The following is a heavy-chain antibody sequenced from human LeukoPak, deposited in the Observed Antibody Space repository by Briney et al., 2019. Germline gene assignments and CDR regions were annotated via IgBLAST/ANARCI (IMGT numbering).Heavy chain of an antibody. CDR1: GGSISSSSYY. CDR2: IYYSGST. V-gene: IGHV4-39*07. J-gene: IGHJ3*02. Sequence: ASETLSLTCTVSGGSISSSSYYWGWIRQPPGKGLEWIGSIYYSGSTYYNPSLKSRVTISVDTSKNQFSLKLSSVTAADTAVYYCARAVAGDDAFDIWGQGTMVTVSS. CDR3: ARAVAGDDAFDI. D-gene: IGHD6-19*01.